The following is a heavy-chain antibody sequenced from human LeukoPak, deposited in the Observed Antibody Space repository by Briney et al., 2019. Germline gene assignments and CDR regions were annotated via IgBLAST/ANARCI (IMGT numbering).Heavy chain of an antibody. J-gene: IGHJ4*02. Sequence: ASVKVSCKASGYTFTSYYMYWVRQAPGQGLEWMGIINPSGGSTSYAQKFQGRVTMTRDTSTSTVYMELSSLRSEDTAVYYCARGDYYDSSGYYDGFGDWGQGTLVTVSS. D-gene: IGHD3-22*01. CDR1: GYTFTSYY. CDR3: ARGDYYDSSGYYDGFGD. V-gene: IGHV1-46*03. CDR2: INPSGGST.